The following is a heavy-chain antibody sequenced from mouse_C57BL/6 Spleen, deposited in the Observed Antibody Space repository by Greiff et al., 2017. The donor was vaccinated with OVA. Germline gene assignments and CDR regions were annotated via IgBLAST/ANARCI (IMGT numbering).Heavy chain of an antibody. CDR2: IYPGSGST. V-gene: IGHV1-55*01. CDR1: GYTFTSYW. Sequence: VQLQQPGAELVKPGASVKMSCKASGYTFTSYWITWVKQRPGHGLEWIGDIYPGSGSTNYNEKFKSKATLTVDTSSSTAYMQLSSLTSEDSAVEYCAREGCITTDFDYWGQGTTLTVSS. D-gene: IGHD1-1*01. J-gene: IGHJ2*01. CDR3: AREGCITTDFDY.